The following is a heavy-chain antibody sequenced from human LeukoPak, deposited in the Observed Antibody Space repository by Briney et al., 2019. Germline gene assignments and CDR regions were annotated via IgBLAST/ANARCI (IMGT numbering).Heavy chain of an antibody. J-gene: IGHJ4*02. V-gene: IGHV3-7*03. CDR2: MKYDGSEK. Sequence: GGSLRLSCAASGFTFSSYWMSWVRQAPGKGLEWVANMKYDGSEKYYVDSVKGRFTISRDNSKNTLYLQMNSLRAEDTAVYYCARETGGNWNRIDYWGQGTLVTVSS. D-gene: IGHD1/OR15-1a*01. CDR1: GFTFSSYW. CDR3: ARETGGNWNRIDY.